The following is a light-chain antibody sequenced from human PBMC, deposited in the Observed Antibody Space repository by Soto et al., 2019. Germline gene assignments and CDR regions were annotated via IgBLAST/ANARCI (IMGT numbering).Light chain of an antibody. J-gene: IGLJ2*01. V-gene: IGLV2-14*01. Sequence: QSALTQPASMSGSPGQSITISCTGTSSDVGGYPYVSWYQHPPGKAPKIIIYEVSNRPSGVSNRFSGSKHGNTASPTISGLQAEDGAYYYCTSYTFSSTRRFGGVTKVTVL. CDR2: EVS. CDR3: TSYTFSSTRR. CDR1: SSDVGGYPY.